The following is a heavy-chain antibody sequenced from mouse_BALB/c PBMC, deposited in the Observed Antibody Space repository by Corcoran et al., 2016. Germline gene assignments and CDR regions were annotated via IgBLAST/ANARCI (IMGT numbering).Heavy chain of an antibody. CDR3: ARRIYDGYAWFAY. Sequence: EVQLQQSGPELVKPGASVKMSCKASGYTFTSYVMHWVKQKPGQGLEWIGYINPYNDGTKYNEKFKGKATLTSDKSSSTAYMELSSLTSEDCAVYYCARRIYDGYAWFAYWGQGTLVTVSA. D-gene: IGHD2-3*01. CDR2: INPYNDGT. J-gene: IGHJ3*01. CDR1: GYTFTSYV. V-gene: IGHV1S136*01.